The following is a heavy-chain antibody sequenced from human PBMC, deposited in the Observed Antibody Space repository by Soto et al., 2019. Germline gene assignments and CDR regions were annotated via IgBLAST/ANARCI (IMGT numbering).Heavy chain of an antibody. CDR3: ARGPSITIFGVVIIYYYYGMDV. CDR2: ISAYNGNT. CDR1: GYTFTSYG. J-gene: IGHJ6*02. D-gene: IGHD3-3*01. Sequence: GASVKVSCKASGYTFTSYGISWVRQAPGQGLEWMGWISAYNGNTNYAQKLQGRVTMTTDTSTSTAYMELRSLRSDDMAVYYCARGPSITIFGVVIIYYYYGMDVWGQGTTVTVSS. V-gene: IGHV1-18*03.